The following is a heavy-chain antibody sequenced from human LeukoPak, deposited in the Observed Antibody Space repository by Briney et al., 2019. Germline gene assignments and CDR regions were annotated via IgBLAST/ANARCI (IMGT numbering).Heavy chain of an antibody. V-gene: IGHV1-2*02. D-gene: IGHD3-22*01. Sequence: ASVKVSCKASGYTFTGYYMHWVRQAPGQGLEWMGWINPNSGGTNYAQKFQGRVTMTRDTSISTAYMELSRLRSDDTAVYYCARERYDSSGYDGFWYFDYWGQGTLVTVSS. CDR2: INPNSGGT. CDR1: GYTFTGYY. CDR3: ARERYDSSGYDGFWYFDY. J-gene: IGHJ4*02.